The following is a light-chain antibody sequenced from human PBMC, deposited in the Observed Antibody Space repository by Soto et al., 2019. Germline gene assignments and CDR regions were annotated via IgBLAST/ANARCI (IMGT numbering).Light chain of an antibody. CDR3: CSYAGSCVV. V-gene: IGLV2-23*02. J-gene: IGLJ2*01. CDR2: EVS. Sequence: QSALTQPASVSGSPGQSITISCTGTSSDVGSYNLVSWYQQHPGKAPKLMIYEVSKRPSGVSNRFSGSKSGNTASLTISGRQAEDEADYYCCSYAGSCVVFGGGTKVTVL. CDR1: SSDVGSYNL.